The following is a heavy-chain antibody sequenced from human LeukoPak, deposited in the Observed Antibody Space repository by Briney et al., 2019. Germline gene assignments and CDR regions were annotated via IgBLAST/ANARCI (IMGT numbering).Heavy chain of an antibody. CDR2: IYSSGST. CDR1: GGSISSYY. V-gene: IGHV4-59*01. CDR3: ARDKCSSTSCYGIDY. J-gene: IGHJ4*02. Sequence: PSETLSLTCTVSGGSISSYYWSWIRQPPGKGLEWIGYIYSSGSTNYNPSLKSRVTISVDTSKNQFSLKLSSVTAADTAVYYCARDKCSSTSCYGIDYWGQGTLVTVSS. D-gene: IGHD2-2*01.